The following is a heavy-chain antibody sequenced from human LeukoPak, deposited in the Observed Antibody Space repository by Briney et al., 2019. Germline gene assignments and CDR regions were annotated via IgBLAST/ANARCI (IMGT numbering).Heavy chain of an antibody. CDR1: GGFISSYY. D-gene: IGHD4-23*01. CDR2: IYYSGST. CDR3: ASVGGNSGYFDY. Sequence: SETLSLTCTVSGGFISSYYWSWFRQPPGKGLEWIGYIYYSGSTNYNPSLKSRVTISVDTSKNQFSLKLSSVTAADTAVYYCASVGGNSGYFDYWGQGTLVTVSS. V-gene: IGHV4-59*08. J-gene: IGHJ4*02.